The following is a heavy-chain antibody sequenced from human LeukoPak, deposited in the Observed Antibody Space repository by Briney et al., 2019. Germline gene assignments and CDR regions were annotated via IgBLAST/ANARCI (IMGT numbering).Heavy chain of an antibody. CDR1: GLTVSRSE. Sequence: GGSLRLSCAASGLTVSRSEMSWFRQAPGKRLDWVSGIYSDESTFYSESVKGRFTISRDSSKNTLYLQMNSLRTEDTAIYYCARLNTMARGLENYVGLDIWGQGTMVTVSS. D-gene: IGHD3-10*01. CDR3: ARLNTMARGLENYVGLDI. V-gene: IGHV3-53*01. CDR2: IYSDEST. J-gene: IGHJ3*02.